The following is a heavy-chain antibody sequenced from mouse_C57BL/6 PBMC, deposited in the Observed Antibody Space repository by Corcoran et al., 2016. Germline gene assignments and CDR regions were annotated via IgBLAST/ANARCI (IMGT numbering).Heavy chain of an antibody. CDR3: APPYGGAWFAY. D-gene: IGHD1-2*01. CDR2: INPNNGGT. CDR1: GYTFTDYY. V-gene: IGHV1-26*01. Sequence: EVQLQQSGPELVKPGASVKISCKASGYTFTDYYMNWVKPSHGKSLEWIGDINPNNGGTSYNQKFKGKATLTVDKSSSTAYMELRSLTSEDSAVYYCAPPYGGAWFAYWGQGTLVTVSA. J-gene: IGHJ3*01.